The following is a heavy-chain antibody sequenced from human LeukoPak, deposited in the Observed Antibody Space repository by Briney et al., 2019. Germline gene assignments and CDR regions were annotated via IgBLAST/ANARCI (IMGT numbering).Heavy chain of an antibody. Sequence: SETLSLTCTVSGGSVTDYYWSWIRQSPGKGLEWIGYIYYTGTSYNPSLKSRVTISADTSKNQFSLKLSSVTTADTAVYYCASQQAGIRLRRFDYWGQGTLVTVSS. D-gene: IGHD3-10*01. V-gene: IGHV4-59*02. CDR1: GGSVTDYY. CDR2: IYYTGT. CDR3: ASQQAGIRLRRFDY. J-gene: IGHJ4*02.